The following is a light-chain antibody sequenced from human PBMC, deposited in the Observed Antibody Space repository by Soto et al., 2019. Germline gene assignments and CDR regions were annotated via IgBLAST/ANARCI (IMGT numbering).Light chain of an antibody. Sequence: VMTQCPTTLSVTPGERVTLSCRASQSVSNKLAWYQQKPGQAPRLLIYDASGRAGSVPARLSGSGSGTDFTLTISKLEPEDFAAYYCQQYSSSGTFGQGTKVDIK. J-gene: IGKJ1*01. CDR2: DAS. CDR3: QQYSSSGT. CDR1: QSVSNK. V-gene: IGKV3-15*01.